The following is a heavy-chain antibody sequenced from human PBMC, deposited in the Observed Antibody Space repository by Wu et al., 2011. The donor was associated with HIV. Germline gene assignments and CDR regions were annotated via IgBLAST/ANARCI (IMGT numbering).Heavy chain of an antibody. V-gene: IGHV4-59*01. D-gene: IGHD3-10*01. CDR1: GGSINNYY. CDR2: IYSSGTT. J-gene: IGHJ4*02. CDR3: ARARFGQKDFDY. Sequence: QVQLQESGPGLVKPSETLSLTCTVSGGSINNYYWSWIRQPPGKGLEWLGYIYSSGTTNYSPSLKSRVTISVDTSKNQFSLKLSSVTAADTAVYYCARARFGQKDFDYWGQGILVTVSS.